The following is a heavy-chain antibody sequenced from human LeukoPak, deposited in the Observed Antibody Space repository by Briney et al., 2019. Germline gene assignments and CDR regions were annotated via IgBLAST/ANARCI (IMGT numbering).Heavy chain of an antibody. D-gene: IGHD1-26*01. V-gene: IGHV3-30-3*01. CDR2: VSYGGSSP. CDR1: GFTFSNYV. Sequence: PGGSLRLSCAASGFTFSNYVMHWVRQAPGKGLEWVAVVSYGGSSPYHADSVRGRFSISSDHSKNTVYLQMDSLGVEDTAVYYCARERVGTAETFDNWGQGTLVTVSS. J-gene: IGHJ4*02. CDR3: ARERVGTAETFDN.